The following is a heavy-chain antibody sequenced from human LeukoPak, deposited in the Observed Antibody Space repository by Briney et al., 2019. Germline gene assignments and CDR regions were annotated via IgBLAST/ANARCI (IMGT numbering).Heavy chain of an antibody. CDR2: INPNSGGT. Sequence: GASVKVSCKASGYTFTGYYMHWVRQAPGQGPEWMGRINPNSGGTNYAQKFQGRVTMTRDTSISTAYMELSRLRSDDTAVYYCASGGSSSYYSPFDYWGQGTLVTVSS. CDR1: GYTFTGYY. D-gene: IGHD3-22*01. J-gene: IGHJ4*02. V-gene: IGHV1-2*06. CDR3: ASGGSSSYYSPFDY.